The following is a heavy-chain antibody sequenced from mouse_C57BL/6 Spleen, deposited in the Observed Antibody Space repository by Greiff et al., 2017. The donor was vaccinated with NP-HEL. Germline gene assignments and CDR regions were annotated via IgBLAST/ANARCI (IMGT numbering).Heavy chain of an antibody. CDR2: IDPSDSYP. CDR3: ARRYGSSYRNWYFDV. CDR1: GYTFTSYW. J-gene: IGHJ1*03. V-gene: IGHV1-50*01. D-gene: IGHD1-1*01. Sequence: VQLQQSGAELVKPGASVKLSCKASGYTFTSYWMQWVKQRPGQGLEWIGEIDPSDSYPNYNQKFKGKATLTVDTSSSTAYMQLSSLTSADSAVYYCARRYGSSYRNWYFDVWGTGTTVTVSS.